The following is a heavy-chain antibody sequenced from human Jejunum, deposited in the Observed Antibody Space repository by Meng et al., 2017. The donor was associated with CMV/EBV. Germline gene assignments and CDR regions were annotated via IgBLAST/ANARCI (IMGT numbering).Heavy chain of an antibody. J-gene: IGHJ4*02. CDR3: AKDDRGVQSN. D-gene: IGHD3-22*01. V-gene: IGHV3-23*04. CDR2: ISATGRST. CDR1: GFTFND. Sequence: VHLVGSGGGLGQPGGSLRLSCAASGFTFNDMGWVRQAPGKGLEWVSAISATGRSTYYADSVKGRFTISRDNSKNTLFLQVSSLRAEDTAIYYCAKDDRGVQSNWGQGTLVTVSS.